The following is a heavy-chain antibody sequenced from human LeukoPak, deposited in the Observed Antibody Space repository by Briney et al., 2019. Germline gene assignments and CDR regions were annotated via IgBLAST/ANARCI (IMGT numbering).Heavy chain of an antibody. V-gene: IGHV3-21*01. CDR3: ARDLANYDFWSGYYRPYHGMDV. CDR2: ISSSSSYI. J-gene: IGHJ6*02. CDR1: GFTFSSYS. D-gene: IGHD3-3*01. Sequence: PGGSLRLSCAASGFTFSSYSMNWVRQAPGKGLEWVSSISSSSSYIYYADSVKGRFTISRDNAKNSLYLQMNSLRAEDTAVYYCARDLANYDFWSGYYRPYHGMDVWGQGTTVTVSS.